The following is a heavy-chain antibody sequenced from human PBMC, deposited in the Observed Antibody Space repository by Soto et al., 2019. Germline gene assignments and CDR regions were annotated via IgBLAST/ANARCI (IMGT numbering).Heavy chain of an antibody. V-gene: IGHV3-23*01. Sequence: GGSLRLSCAASGFTFSSYAMIWVRQAPGKGLEWVGAISGSGGGTYYADSVQRRCTISRDNSKNTLYLQMNSLRADDTAVYYCAKHTVVAALSYFDYWGQGTLVTVSS. D-gene: IGHD2-15*01. CDR1: GFTFSSYA. CDR2: ISGSGGGT. CDR3: AKHTVVAALSYFDY. J-gene: IGHJ4*02.